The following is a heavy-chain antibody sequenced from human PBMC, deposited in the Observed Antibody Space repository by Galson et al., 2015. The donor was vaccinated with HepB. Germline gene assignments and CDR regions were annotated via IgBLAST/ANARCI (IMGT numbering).Heavy chain of an antibody. Sequence: LSLTCTVSGGSIRSSSYYWGWIRQPPGKGLEWIGSIYYSGSTYYNPSLKSRVTISVDTSKNQFSLKLSSVTAADTAVYYCASISRASVVVPAAIRGPLDYWGQGTLVTVSS. V-gene: IGHV4-39*07. CDR1: GGSIRSSSYY. CDR3: ASISRASVVVPAAIRGPLDY. J-gene: IGHJ4*02. CDR2: IYYSGST. D-gene: IGHD2-2*02.